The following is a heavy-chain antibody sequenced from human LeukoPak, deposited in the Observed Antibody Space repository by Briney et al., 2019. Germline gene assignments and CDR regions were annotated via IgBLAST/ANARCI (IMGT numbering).Heavy chain of an antibody. Sequence: PGGSLRLSCAASGFTFSSYAMSWVRQAPGKGLEWVSAISGSGGSTYYADSVKGRFTISRDNSKNTLYLQMNSLRAEDTAVYYCARGDDYGGNSDGYFDYWGQGTLVTVSS. CDR1: GFTFSSYA. CDR3: ARGDDYGGNSDGYFDY. D-gene: IGHD4-23*01. CDR2: ISGSGGST. V-gene: IGHV3-23*01. J-gene: IGHJ4*02.